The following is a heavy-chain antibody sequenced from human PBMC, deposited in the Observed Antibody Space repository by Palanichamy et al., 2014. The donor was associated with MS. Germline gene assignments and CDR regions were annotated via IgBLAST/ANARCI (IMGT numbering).Heavy chain of an antibody. J-gene: IGHJ6*03. D-gene: IGHD2-15*01. CDR2: IYYSGST. Sequence: QLQESGPGLVKPSETLSLTCTVSGGSISSYYWSWIRQPPGKGLEWIGYIYYSGSTNYNPSLKSRVTISVDTSKNQFSLKLSSVTAADTAVYYCARAKDIVVVVAATRYYYYYMDVWGKGTTVTVSS. V-gene: IGHV4-59*01. CDR3: ARAKDIVVVVAATRYYYYYMDV. CDR1: GGSISSYY.